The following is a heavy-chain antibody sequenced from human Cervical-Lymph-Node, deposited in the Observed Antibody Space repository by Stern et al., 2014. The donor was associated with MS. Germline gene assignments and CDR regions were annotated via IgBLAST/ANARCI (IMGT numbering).Heavy chain of an antibody. D-gene: IGHD3-10*01. V-gene: IGHV1-69*01. CDR3: ALGGFGHYFEY. Sequence: QMQLVQSGAEVQKPGSSVKVSCRASGGTFSSSDISWVRQAPGQGLEWMGGIIPSIGTANYAQKYQGRVPITADESTSTAYMELSSLRSEDTAIYYCALGGFGHYFEYWGQGTLVTVSS. CDR2: IIPSIGTA. J-gene: IGHJ4*02. CDR1: GGTFSSSD.